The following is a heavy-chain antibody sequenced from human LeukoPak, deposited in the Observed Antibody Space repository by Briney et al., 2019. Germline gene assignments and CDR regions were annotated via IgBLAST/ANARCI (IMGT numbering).Heavy chain of an antibody. J-gene: IGHJ3*01. CDR1: GFTFSSYC. Sequence: QPGGSLRLSCAASGFTFSSYCMHWVRQAPGKGLVWVSRINSDGRSTSYADSVQGRFTISGDNAKNTLYLQLHSLRAEDTAVYYCARDYGEYVNSFDFWGERTMDTVSS. V-gene: IGHV3-74*01. CDR2: INSDGRST. D-gene: IGHD4-17*01. CDR3: ARDYGEYVNSFDF.